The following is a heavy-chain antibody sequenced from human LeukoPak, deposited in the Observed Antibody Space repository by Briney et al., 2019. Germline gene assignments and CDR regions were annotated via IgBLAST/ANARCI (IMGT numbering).Heavy chain of an antibody. CDR1: GFTFSSYA. Sequence: GSLRLSCAASGFTFSSYAMHWVRQAPGKGLEWVAVISYDGSNKYYADSVKGRFTISRDNSKNTLYLQMNSLRAEDTAVYYCARDFLEWLLPYYWGQGTLVTVSS. CDR2: ISYDGSNK. CDR3: ARDFLEWLLPYY. D-gene: IGHD3-3*01. J-gene: IGHJ4*02. V-gene: IGHV3-30-3*01.